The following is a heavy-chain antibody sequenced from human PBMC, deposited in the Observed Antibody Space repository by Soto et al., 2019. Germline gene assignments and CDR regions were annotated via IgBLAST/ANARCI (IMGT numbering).Heavy chain of an antibody. V-gene: IGHV1-69*13. J-gene: IGHJ6*02. Sequence: SVKVSCKASGGTFSSYAISWVRQAPGQGXEWMGGIIPIFGTANYAQKFQGRVTITADESTSTAYMELSSLRSEDTAVYYCATPSGGYCSGGSCYDSYYYYYYGMDVWGQGTTVTVSS. CDR3: ATPSGGYCSGGSCYDSYYYYYYGMDV. CDR1: GGTFSSYA. CDR2: IIPIFGTA. D-gene: IGHD2-15*01.